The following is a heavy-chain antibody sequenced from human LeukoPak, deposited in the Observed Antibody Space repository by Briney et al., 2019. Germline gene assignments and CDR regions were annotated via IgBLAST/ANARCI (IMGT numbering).Heavy chain of an antibody. CDR2: IDTAGDT. J-gene: IGHJ4*02. CDR1: GFTFSSYD. V-gene: IGHV3-13*01. Sequence: GGSLRLSCAASGFTFSSYDIHWVRQATGKGLEWVSAIDTAGDTYYPGSVKGRFTISRENAKNSLYLQMNSLRAGDTAVYYCVRVGEAGKGFDYWGQGTLVTVSS. CDR3: VRVGEAGKGFDY. D-gene: IGHD6-19*01.